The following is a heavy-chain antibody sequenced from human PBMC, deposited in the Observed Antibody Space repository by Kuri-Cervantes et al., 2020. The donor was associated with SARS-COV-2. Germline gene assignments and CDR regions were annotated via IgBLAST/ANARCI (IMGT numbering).Heavy chain of an antibody. J-gene: IGHJ4*02. CDR3: ARVGSTSCADY. D-gene: IGHD2-2*01. V-gene: IGHV3-21*01. CDR2: ISSSSSYI. CDR1: GFTFSSYW. Sequence: LSLTCAASGFTFSSYWMNWVRQAPGKGLEWVSSISSSSSYIYYADSVKGRFTISRDNAKNSLYLQMNSLRAEDTAVYYCARVGSTSCADYWGQGTLVTVSS.